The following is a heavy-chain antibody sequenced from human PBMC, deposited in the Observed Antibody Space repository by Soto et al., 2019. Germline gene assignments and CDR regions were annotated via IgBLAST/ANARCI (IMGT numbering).Heavy chain of an antibody. V-gene: IGHV1-69*01. Sequence: QVQLVQSGAEVKKPGSSVKVSCKAAGGTFSSYAISWVRQAPGQGLEWMGGIIPIFGTANYAQKFQGRVTITADESTSTAYMELSSLRSEDTAVYYCARDPNALAGTQWMGWFDPWGQGTLVTVSP. J-gene: IGHJ5*02. D-gene: IGHD6-13*01. CDR1: GGTFSSYA. CDR2: IIPIFGTA. CDR3: ARDPNALAGTQWMGWFDP.